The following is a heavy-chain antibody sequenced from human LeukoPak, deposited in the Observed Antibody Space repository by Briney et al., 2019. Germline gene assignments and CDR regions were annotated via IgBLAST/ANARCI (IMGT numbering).Heavy chain of an antibody. D-gene: IGHD4-11*01. CDR2: ISGSGGST. J-gene: IGHJ6*02. CDR1: GFTFSSYA. CDR3: AKDLYSNYLYYYYGMDV. V-gene: IGHV3-23*01. Sequence: PGGPLRLSCAASGFTFSSYAMSWVRQAPGKGLGWVSAISGSGGSTYYADSVKGRFTISRDNSKNTLYLQMNSLRAEDTAVYYCAKDLYSNYLYYYYGMDVWGQGTTVTVSS.